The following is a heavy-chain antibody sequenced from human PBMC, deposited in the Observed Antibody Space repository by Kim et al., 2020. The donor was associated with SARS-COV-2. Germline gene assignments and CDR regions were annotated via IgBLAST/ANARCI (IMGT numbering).Heavy chain of an antibody. J-gene: IGHJ4*01. V-gene: IGHV1-3*01. CDR3: ARGVLIQLLFIAVVGTFDY. CDR2: INAGNGNT. D-gene: IGHD6-19*01. CDR1: GYTFTSYA. Sequence: ASVKVSCKASGYTFTSYAMHWVRQAPGQRLEWMGWINAGNGNTKYSQKFQGRVTITSDTSASTAYMELSSLRSEDTAVYYCARGVLIQLLFIAVVGTFDYWGQGTMVTVSS.